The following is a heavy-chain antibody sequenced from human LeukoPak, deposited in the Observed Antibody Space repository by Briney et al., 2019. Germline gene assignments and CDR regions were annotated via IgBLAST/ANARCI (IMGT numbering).Heavy chain of an antibody. D-gene: IGHD2-2*01. Sequence: ASVKVSCKASGYTFTNYNINWVRQATGQGLEWMGWMNPNIGNTGYAQKIQGRVTITRNTSISTAYMELSSLRSEDTAVYYCARGRCVGSTSCYYFDYWGQGTLVTVSS. CDR3: ARGRCVGSTSCYYFDY. V-gene: IGHV1-8*03. CDR1: GYTFTNYN. J-gene: IGHJ4*02. CDR2: MNPNIGNT.